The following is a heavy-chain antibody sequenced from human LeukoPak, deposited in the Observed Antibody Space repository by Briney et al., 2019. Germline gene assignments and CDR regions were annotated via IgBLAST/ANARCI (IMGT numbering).Heavy chain of an antibody. Sequence: ASVKVSCKASGYSFTSYDVNWVRQATGQGLEWMGWMNPNSGNTGYAQKFQGRVTMTRNTSISTAYMELSSLRSDDTAVYYCARAKDIVVVPAAFYFDYWGQGTLVTVSS. CDR2: MNPNSGNT. D-gene: IGHD2-2*01. V-gene: IGHV1-8*01. J-gene: IGHJ4*02. CDR1: GYSFTSYD. CDR3: ARAKDIVVVPAAFYFDY.